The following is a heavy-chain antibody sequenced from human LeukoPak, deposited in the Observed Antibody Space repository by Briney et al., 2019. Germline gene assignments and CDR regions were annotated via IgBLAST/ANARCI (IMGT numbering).Heavy chain of an antibody. J-gene: IGHJ4*02. D-gene: IGHD2-15*01. CDR1: GFTFSSYA. V-gene: IGHV3-23*01. CDR3: ARGHSGGVVIAGTRPNFDY. Sequence: GGSLRLSCAASGFTFSSYAMSWVRQAPGKGLEWVSAISGSGGSTYYADSVKGRFTISRDNAKNSLYLQMNSLRAEDTAVYFCARGHSGGVVIAGTRPNFDYWGQGTLVTVSS. CDR2: ISGSGGST.